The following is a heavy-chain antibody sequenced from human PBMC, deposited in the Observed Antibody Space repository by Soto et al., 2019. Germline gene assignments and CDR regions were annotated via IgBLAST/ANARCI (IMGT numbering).Heavy chain of an antibody. D-gene: IGHD3-3*01. CDR3: ARAGETFWSGYPAPYYYGMDV. CDR1: GFTFSSYS. CDR2: IGSSSSYI. Sequence: GGSLRLSCAASGFTFSSYSMNWVRQAPGKGLEWVSSIGSSSSYIYYADSVKGRFTISRDNAKNSLYLQMNSLRAEDTAVYYCARAGETFWSGYPAPYYYGMDVWGQGTTVTVSS. J-gene: IGHJ6*02. V-gene: IGHV3-21*01.